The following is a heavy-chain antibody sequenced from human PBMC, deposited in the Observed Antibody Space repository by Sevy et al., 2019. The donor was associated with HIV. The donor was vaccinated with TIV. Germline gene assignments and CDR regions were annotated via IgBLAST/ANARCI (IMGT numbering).Heavy chain of an antibody. J-gene: IGHJ4*02. V-gene: IGHV4-61*01. CDR1: GDSVSGGSYF. D-gene: IGHD5-18*01. CDR2: ISYSGST. Sequence: SETLSLTCTVSGDSVSGGSYFWSWIRQPPGKGLEWIGYISYSGSTNYNPSLKSRVTISVDTSKKQFSLKLTSVTAADTAVYFCARGSRGYSYGWGQGTLVTVSS. CDR3: ARGSRGYSYG.